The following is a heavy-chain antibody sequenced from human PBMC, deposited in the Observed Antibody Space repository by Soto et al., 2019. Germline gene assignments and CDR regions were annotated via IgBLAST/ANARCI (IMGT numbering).Heavy chain of an antibody. Sequence: ASVKVSCKASGYTFTSYDINWVRPATGQGLEWMGWMNPNSGNTGYAQKFQGRVTMTRNTSISTAYMELSSLRSEDTAVYYCARRELTYYDFWSGYYPYYYYGMDVWGQGTTVTVSS. J-gene: IGHJ6*02. CDR1: GYTFTSYD. D-gene: IGHD3-3*01. CDR2: MNPNSGNT. V-gene: IGHV1-8*01. CDR3: ARRELTYYDFWSGYYPYYYYGMDV.